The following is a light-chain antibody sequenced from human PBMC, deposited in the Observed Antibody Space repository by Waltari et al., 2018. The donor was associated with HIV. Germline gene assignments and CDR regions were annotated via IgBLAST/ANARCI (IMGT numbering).Light chain of an antibody. CDR3: SSYSRSTTLV. V-gene: IGLV2-14*03. CDR2: VAN. Sequence: QSALTQPASVSGSPGQSLTLSCTGTSSDVGDHNSVSWYQQHPGKAPPLMIDVANDRPSGISDRFSGAKSVNTASRTIAGLRAEDAADYYCSSYSRSTTLVFGSGTKVTVL. CDR1: SSDVGDHNS. J-gene: IGLJ1*01.